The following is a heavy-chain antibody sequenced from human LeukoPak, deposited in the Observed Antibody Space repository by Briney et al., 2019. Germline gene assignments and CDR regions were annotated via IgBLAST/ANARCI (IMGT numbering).Heavy chain of an antibody. CDR3: TRSGNISMIRGVITTPAIIGY. V-gene: IGHV1-69*13. D-gene: IGHD3-10*01. J-gene: IGHJ4*02. CDR1: GGTFSNYA. Sequence: SVMVSCKASGGTFSNYAISWVRQAPGQGPEWLGGIIPMFGTANYAQKFQDRVTITADEFTTTAYMELGSLRSEDTAIYYCTRSGNISMIRGVITTPAIIGYWGQGTLVTVSS. CDR2: IIPMFGTA.